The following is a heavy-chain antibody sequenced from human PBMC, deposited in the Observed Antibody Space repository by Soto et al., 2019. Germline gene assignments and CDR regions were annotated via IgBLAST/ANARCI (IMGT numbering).Heavy chain of an antibody. CDR3: ARGSITFGGVIDP. D-gene: IGHD3-16*01. V-gene: IGHV4-34*01. CDR1: GGSFSGYY. CDR2: INHSGST. Sequence: SETLSLTCAVYGGSFSGYYWSWIRQPPGKGLEWIGEINHSGSTNYNPSLKSRVTISVDTSKNQFSLKLSSVTAADTAVYYCARGSITFGGVIDPWGQGTLVTVSS. J-gene: IGHJ5*02.